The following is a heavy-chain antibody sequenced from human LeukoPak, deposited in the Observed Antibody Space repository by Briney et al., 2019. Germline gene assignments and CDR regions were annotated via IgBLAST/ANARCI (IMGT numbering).Heavy chain of an antibody. CDR2: IKEDGSET. CDR1: GFTFSNSW. J-gene: IGHJ4*02. CDR3: ARGRGWQQFDY. V-gene: IGHV3-7*01. D-gene: IGHD5-24*01. Sequence: PGGSLRLSCAASGFTFSNSWMTWVRQAPEKGLERVANIKEDGSETYYVESVRGRFSISRDNAKNSMYLEMNSLRAEDTAVYFCARGRGWQQFDYWGQGILVTVSS.